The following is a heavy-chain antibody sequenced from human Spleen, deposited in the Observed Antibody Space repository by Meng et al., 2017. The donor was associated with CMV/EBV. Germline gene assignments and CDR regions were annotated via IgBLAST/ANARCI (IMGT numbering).Heavy chain of an antibody. D-gene: IGHD3-3*01. Sequence: GESLKISCAASGFTFSSYNMNWVRQAPGKGLEWVSSISSSSSYIFYADSVKGRFTISRDNAENSLYLQMNSLRAEDTAVYYCAKLFSADFWSGRYFDFWGQGSLVTVSS. CDR1: GFTFSSYN. CDR2: ISSSSSYI. J-gene: IGHJ4*02. CDR3: AKLFSADFWSGRYFDF. V-gene: IGHV3-21*04.